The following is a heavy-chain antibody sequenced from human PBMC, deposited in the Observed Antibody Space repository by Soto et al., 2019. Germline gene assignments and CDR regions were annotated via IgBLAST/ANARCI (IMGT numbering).Heavy chain of an antibody. V-gene: IGHV3-23*01. CDR2: LSGSGTDT. CDR1: GFSFSRYA. CDR3: AKGNYGDYGGFDP. J-gene: IGHJ5*02. D-gene: IGHD4-17*01. Sequence: EVQLLESGGGLVQPGGSLRLSCVASGFSFSRYAMSWVRQAPGRGLEWVAGLSGSGTDTYFADSVQGRITISRDNSKNTLYLQMNSLRAEDSAVYYCAKGNYGDYGGFDPWGQGTLVTVSS.